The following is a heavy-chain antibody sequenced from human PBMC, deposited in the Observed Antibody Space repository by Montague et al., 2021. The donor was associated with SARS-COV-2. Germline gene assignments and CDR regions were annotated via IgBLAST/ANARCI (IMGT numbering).Heavy chain of an antibody. D-gene: IGHD4-11*01. Sequence: SETLSLTCSVSGYSISSGYFWGWIRQPPGKGLEYIGAISYSGSTYYKPSLTSRVSISMDTSKNAFSLSLHSVTAADTAVCFCAASGRRGYSNPFHHCGRGSLVTVSS. CDR1: GYSISSGYF. CDR2: ISYSGST. J-gene: IGHJ4*02. CDR3: AASGRRGYSNPFHH. V-gene: IGHV4-38-2*01.